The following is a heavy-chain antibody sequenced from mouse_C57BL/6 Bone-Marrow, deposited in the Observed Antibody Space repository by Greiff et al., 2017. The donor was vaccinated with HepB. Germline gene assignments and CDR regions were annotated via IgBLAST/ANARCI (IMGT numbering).Heavy chain of an antibody. V-gene: IGHV5-4*01. D-gene: IGHD2-3*01. CDR2: ISDGGSYT. Sequence: DVKLVESGGGLVKPGGSLKLSCAASGFTFSSYAMSWVRQTPEKRLEWVATISDGGSYTYYPDNVKGRFTISRDNAKNNLYLQMSHLKSEDTAMYYCARDPYDGSYYYAMDYWGQGTSVTVSS. CDR1: GFTFSSYA. J-gene: IGHJ4*01. CDR3: ARDPYDGSYYYAMDY.